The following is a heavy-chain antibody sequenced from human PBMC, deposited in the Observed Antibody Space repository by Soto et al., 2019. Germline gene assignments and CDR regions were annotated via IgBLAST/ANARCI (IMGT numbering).Heavy chain of an antibody. CDR1: GVSISSDGYS. V-gene: IGHV4-30-2*01. D-gene: IGHD3-3*01. Sequence: QLQLQESGSGLVKPSQTLSLTCAVSGVSISSDGYSWSWIRQPPGKGLEWIGFIYQSGSTNYNPSLTRRGPMSVDRSKNQFSLKLTSVTAADTAVYYCARAYYDFWTSYHYGMDVWGQGTTVTVSS. CDR2: IYQSGST. J-gene: IGHJ6*02. CDR3: ARAYYDFWTSYHYGMDV.